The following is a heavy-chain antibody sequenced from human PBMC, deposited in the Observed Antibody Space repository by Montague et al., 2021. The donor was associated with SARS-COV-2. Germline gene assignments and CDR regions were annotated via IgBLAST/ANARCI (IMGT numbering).Heavy chain of an antibody. Sequence: SETLSLTYIVSGGSISGHYWSWVRQTPEKGLEWIGYIYYLGATNYNPSLKTRVTFSVDTSKNQLSLMLTSVTAADTGVYYCARNGGAAVPGLLLGMDIWGQGTPVTVSS. V-gene: IGHV4-59*11. CDR3: ARNGGAAVPGLLLGMDI. D-gene: IGHD6-19*01. CDR1: GGSISGHY. J-gene: IGHJ6*02. CDR2: IYYLGAT.